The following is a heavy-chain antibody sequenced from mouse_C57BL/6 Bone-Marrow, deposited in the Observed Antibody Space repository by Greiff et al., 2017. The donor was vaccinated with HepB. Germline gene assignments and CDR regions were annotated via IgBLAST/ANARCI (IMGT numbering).Heavy chain of an antibody. J-gene: IGHJ4*01. CDR1: GYTFTSYW. CDR2: IDPSDSYT. Sequence: VKLQQPGAELVMPGASVKLSCKASGYTFTSYWMHWVKQRPGQGLEWIGEIDPSDSYTNYNQKFKGKSTLTVDKSSSTADMQLSSLTSEDSAVYYCAREGRGYAMDYWGQGTSVTVSS. CDR3: AREGRGYAMDY. D-gene: IGHD3-3*01. V-gene: IGHV1-69*01.